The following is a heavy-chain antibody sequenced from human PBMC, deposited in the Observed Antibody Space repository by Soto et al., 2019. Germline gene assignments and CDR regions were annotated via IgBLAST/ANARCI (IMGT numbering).Heavy chain of an antibody. V-gene: IGHV3-74*03. CDR2: ISTDGSYT. D-gene: IGHD6-19*01. Sequence: PGGSLRLSCTASDFSFSRDWVHWVRQAPGKGLEWVSRISTDGSYTAYTDSVEGRFTISRDNAKNTLFLEMNSLRVEDTAVYYCASFGSAWSEXHWGPGTVLTVSS. CDR1: DFSFSRDW. CDR3: ASFGSAWSEXH. J-gene: IGHJ4*02.